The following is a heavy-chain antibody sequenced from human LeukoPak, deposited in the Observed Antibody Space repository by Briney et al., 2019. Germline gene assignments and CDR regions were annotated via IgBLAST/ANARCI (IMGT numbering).Heavy chain of an antibody. D-gene: IGHD2-2*01. Sequence: GGSLRLSCSASGFTFSSYAMHWVRQAPGKGLEYVSAISSNGGSTYYADSVKGRFTISRDNSKNTLYLQMNSLRAEDTAVYYCAKDIVVIPAAGGYFDYWGQGTLVTVSS. V-gene: IGHV3-64*04. CDR2: ISSNGGST. CDR3: AKDIVVIPAAGGYFDY. J-gene: IGHJ4*02. CDR1: GFTFSSYA.